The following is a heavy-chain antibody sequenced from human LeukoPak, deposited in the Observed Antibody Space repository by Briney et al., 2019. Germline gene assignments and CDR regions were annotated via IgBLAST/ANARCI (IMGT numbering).Heavy chain of an antibody. J-gene: IGHJ4*02. V-gene: IGHV3-21*01. CDR3: ARDMSPCSAGACYSDY. Sequence: GGSLRLSCAASGFTFSTYSMNWVRQAPGKGLEWVSSISLSSTYIYYADSAKGRFTIPRDNAKNSLYLQMSSLRAEDTAMYYCARDMSPCSAGACYSDYWGQGTLVTVSS. CDR1: GFTFSTYS. D-gene: IGHD2-15*01. CDR2: ISLSSTYI.